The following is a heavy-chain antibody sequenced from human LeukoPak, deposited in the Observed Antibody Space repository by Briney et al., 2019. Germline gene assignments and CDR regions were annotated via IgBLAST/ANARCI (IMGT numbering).Heavy chain of an antibody. Sequence: SGPTLVNPTQTLTLTCTFSGFSLSTSGMCVSWIRQPPGKALEWLALIDWDDDKYYSTSLKTRLTISKDTSKNQVVLTMTNMDPVDTATYYCARISRCYGSGSYSHFDYWGQGTLVTVSS. J-gene: IGHJ4*02. CDR2: IDWDDDK. V-gene: IGHV2-70*01. CDR3: ARISRCYGSGSYSHFDY. D-gene: IGHD3-10*01. CDR1: GFSLSTSGMC.